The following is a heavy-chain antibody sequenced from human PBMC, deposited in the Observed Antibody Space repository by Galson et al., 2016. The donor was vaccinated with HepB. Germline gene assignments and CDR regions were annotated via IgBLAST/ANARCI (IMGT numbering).Heavy chain of an antibody. Sequence: SLRLSCAASEFTFSDYKMSWIRPAPGKGLEWVSSIYKSVHYINYGDSVKGRFTISRDNAKDSLYLQMNSLRPEDTAVYYCARDTPGHNAQWLVRPLEFWGQGTLVTVSS. V-gene: IGHV3-11*06. CDR1: EFTFSDYK. J-gene: IGHJ4*02. CDR2: IYKSVHYI. D-gene: IGHD6-19*01. CDR3: ARDTPGHNAQWLVRPLEF.